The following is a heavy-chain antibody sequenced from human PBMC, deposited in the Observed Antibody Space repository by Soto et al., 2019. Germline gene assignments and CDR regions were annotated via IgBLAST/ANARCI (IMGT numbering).Heavy chain of an antibody. Sequence: PSETLSLTCAVSGGSFTSNNWWTWVRQPPGQGLEWIGEIYRTGNTNQNPSLKTRVTIAVDTSKNQFSLRLRSVTAADTAVYYCARGISMIGAVQRDAPGKDFFDSWGQGTLVTVSS. CDR2: IYRTGNT. CDR1: GGSFTSNNW. V-gene: IGHV4-4*02. J-gene: IGHJ4*02. CDR3: ARGISMIGAVQRDAPGKDFFDS. D-gene: IGHD3-22*01.